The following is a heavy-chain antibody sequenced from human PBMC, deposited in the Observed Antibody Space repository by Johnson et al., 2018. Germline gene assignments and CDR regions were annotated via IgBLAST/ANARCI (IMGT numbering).Heavy chain of an antibody. CDR3: SVLQWGAFDI. CDR2: IRSQANSYAT. Sequence: VRLGESGGGLVQPGGSLKLCCAASGFTFSGSAMHWVRQASGKGLEWVGRIRSQANSYATAYAASVKGRFTISREDSKNTAYLQMNSLKTEDTAVYYCSVLQWGAFDIWGQGTMVTVSS. V-gene: IGHV3-73*01. J-gene: IGHJ3*02. D-gene: IGHD5-24*01. CDR1: GFTFSGSA.